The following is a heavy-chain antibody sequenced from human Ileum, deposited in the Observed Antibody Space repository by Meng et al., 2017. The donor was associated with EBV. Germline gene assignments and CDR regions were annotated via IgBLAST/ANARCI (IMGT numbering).Heavy chain of an antibody. J-gene: IGHJ4*02. CDR1: GFTFSSYV. Sequence: QVQLVESGXXXXXPXRSXRLACVASGFTFSSYVMHWVRQAPGKGLEWVALISYDETTKHYADSVKGRFTISRDNSKNTLYLQMSSLRPEDTAVYYCARPYVWGTYRPPGYWGQGTLVTVSS. CDR3: ARPYVWGTYRPPGY. D-gene: IGHD3-16*02. CDR2: ISYDETTK. V-gene: IGHV3-30-3*01.